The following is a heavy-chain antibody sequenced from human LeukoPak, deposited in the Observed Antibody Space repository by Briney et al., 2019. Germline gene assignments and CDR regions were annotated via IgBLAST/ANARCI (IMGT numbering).Heavy chain of an antibody. CDR2: IIPIFGTA. Sequence: SVKVSCKASGGTFSSYAISWVRQAPGQGLEWMGGIIPIFGTANYAQKFQGRVTITADESTSTAYMELSSLRSEDTAVYYCARGADTVGAFDIWGQETMVTVSS. V-gene: IGHV1-69*13. J-gene: IGHJ3*02. CDR3: ARGADTVGAFDI. CDR1: GGTFSSYA. D-gene: IGHD4-23*01.